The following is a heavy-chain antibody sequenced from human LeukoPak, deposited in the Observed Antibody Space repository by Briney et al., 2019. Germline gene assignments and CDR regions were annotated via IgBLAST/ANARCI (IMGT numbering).Heavy chain of an antibody. CDR3: ARDSAKGVLAAFDI. Sequence: SETLSLTCTVSGGSISSYYWGWIRQPPGKGLEWIGSIYYSGSTYYNPSLKSRVTISVDTSKNQFSLKLSSVTAADTAVYYCARDSAKGVLAAFDIWGQGTMVTVSS. J-gene: IGHJ3*02. V-gene: IGHV4-39*07. CDR1: GGSISSYY. D-gene: IGHD6-25*01. CDR2: IYYSGST.